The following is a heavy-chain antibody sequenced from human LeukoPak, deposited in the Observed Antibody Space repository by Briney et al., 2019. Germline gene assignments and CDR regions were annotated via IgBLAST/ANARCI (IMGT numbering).Heavy chain of an antibody. V-gene: IGHV3-21*01. CDR2: ISSSSSYI. CDR1: GFTFSSYR. CDR3: ARVDNSGYLWDY. D-gene: IGHD3-22*01. J-gene: IGHJ4*02. Sequence: GGSLRLSCAASGFTFSSYRMNWVRQAPGKGLEWVSSISSSSSYIYYADSVKGRFTISRDNAKNSLYLQMNSLRAEDTAVYYCARVDNSGYLWDYWGQGTLVTVSS.